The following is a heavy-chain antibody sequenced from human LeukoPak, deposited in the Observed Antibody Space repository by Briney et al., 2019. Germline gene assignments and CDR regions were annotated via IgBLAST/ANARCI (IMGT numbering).Heavy chain of an antibody. D-gene: IGHD6-19*01. Sequence: GRSLRLSGTASGFTFSSYGMHWVRQAPGKGLEWVAVIWFDGSNKYYADSVKGRLTISRDNSKSTLYLQMNSLRAEDTAVYYCAKAVAATGHYYFGMDVWGQGTTVTVSS. J-gene: IGHJ6*02. CDR2: IWFDGSNK. CDR3: AKAVAATGHYYFGMDV. V-gene: IGHV3-33*06. CDR1: GFTFSSYG.